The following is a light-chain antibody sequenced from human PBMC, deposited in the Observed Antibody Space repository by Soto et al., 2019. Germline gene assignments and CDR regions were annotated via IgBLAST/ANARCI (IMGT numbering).Light chain of an antibody. CDR1: QGVSDW. J-gene: IGKJ1*01. Sequence: DIQMTQSPSSVSASVGDSVTITCRASQGVSDWVAWYQQKPGEAPKLLIYGSSSLLSGVPSRFSGTRSGTEFTLTISSLQSEDFAVYYCQHCNTWPWTFGQGTKVDIK. CDR2: GSS. CDR3: QHCNTWPWT. V-gene: IGKV1-12*01.